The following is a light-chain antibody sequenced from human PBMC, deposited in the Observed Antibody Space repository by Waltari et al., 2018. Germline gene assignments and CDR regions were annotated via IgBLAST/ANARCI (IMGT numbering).Light chain of an antibody. CDR3: CSYAGSSTYVV. V-gene: IGLV2-23*02. CDR2: WVS. CDR1: SSDVGSYNL. Sequence: QSALTQPASVSGSPGQSITISCTGTSSDVGSYNLVSWYQQHPGKAPKLLILWVSKRPSGVSNRFSGSKSGNTASLTIAGLQAEDEADYYCCSYAGSSTYVVFGGGTKLTVL. J-gene: IGLJ2*01.